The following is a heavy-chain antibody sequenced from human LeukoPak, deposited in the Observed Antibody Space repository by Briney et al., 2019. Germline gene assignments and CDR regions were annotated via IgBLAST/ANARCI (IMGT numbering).Heavy chain of an antibody. J-gene: IGHJ4*02. CDR3: AREVSRWPYYFDY. D-gene: IGHD4-23*01. V-gene: IGHV4-30-4*01. Sequence: TPSETLSLTCSVSGGSISSGDYYWSWIRQPPGKGLEWIGYIYYSGSTYYNPSLKSRVTISVGTSKNQFSLKLSSVTAADTAVYYCAREVSRWPYYFDYWGQGTLVTVSS. CDR2: IYYSGST. CDR1: GGSISSGDYY.